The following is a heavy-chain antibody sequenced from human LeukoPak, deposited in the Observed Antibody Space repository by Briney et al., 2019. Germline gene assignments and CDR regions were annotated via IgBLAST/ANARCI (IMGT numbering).Heavy chain of an antibody. CDR1: GGSISSGSYY. CDR3: ARDSGYSYGPLDY. D-gene: IGHD5-18*01. Sequence: SQTLSLTCTVSGGSISSGSYYWSWIRQHPGEGLEWIGYISYSGSTYYNPSLKSRVTISVDTSKNQFSLKLTSVTAADTAVYYCARDSGYSYGPLDYWGQGTLVTVSS. V-gene: IGHV4-31*03. J-gene: IGHJ4*02. CDR2: ISYSGST.